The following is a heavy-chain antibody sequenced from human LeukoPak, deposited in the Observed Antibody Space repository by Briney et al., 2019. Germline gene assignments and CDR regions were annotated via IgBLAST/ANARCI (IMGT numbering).Heavy chain of an antibody. Sequence: GGSLRLSCAASGFTFSDYYMSWIRQAPGKGLEWVSYISSSGSTIYYADSVKGRFTISRDNAKNSLYLQMNSLRAEDTAVYYCAREWNSGSYEAFDYWGQGTLVTVSS. V-gene: IGHV3-11*04. D-gene: IGHD1-26*01. J-gene: IGHJ4*02. CDR2: ISSSGSTI. CDR3: AREWNSGSYEAFDY. CDR1: GFTFSDYY.